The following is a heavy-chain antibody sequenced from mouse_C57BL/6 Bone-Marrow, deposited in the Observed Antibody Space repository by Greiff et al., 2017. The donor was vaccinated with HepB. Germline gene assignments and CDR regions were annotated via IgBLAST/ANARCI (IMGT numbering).Heavy chain of an antibody. Sequence: EVKLVESGGGLVKPGGSLKLSCAASGFTFSSYAMSWVRQTPEKRLEWVATISDGGSYTYYPDNVKGRCTISRDNAKNNLYLQMSHLKSEDTAMYYCARGGPTIVTTWYFDVWGTGTTVTVSS. V-gene: IGHV5-4*03. D-gene: IGHD2-5*01. CDR3: ARGGPTIVTTWYFDV. CDR2: ISDGGSYT. CDR1: GFTFSSYA. J-gene: IGHJ1*03.